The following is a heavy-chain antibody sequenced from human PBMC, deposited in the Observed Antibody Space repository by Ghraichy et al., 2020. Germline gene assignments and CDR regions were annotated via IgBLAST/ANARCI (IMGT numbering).Heavy chain of an antibody. Sequence: SETLSLTCTVSGDSIISSNWWSWVRQPPGKGLEWSGGIYHSGSTDYNPSLQSRITISVDKSKNQFSLKLTSVTAADTAVDYCARDLVDYYYFGIDVWGPGTPVTVSA. CDR3: ARDLVDYYYFGIDV. J-gene: IGHJ6*01. V-gene: IGHV4-4*02. CDR1: GDSIISSNW. CDR2: IYHSGST.